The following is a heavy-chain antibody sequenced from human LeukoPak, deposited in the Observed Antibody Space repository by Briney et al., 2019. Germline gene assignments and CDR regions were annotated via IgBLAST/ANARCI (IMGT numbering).Heavy chain of an antibody. Sequence: RASVKVSCKASGYTFTSYYMHWVRQAPGQGLEWMGIINPSGGSTSYAQKFQGRVTITADKSTSTAYMELSSLRSEDTAVYYSARDPTGGIAASYYFDYWGQGTLVTVSS. J-gene: IGHJ4*02. CDR2: INPSGGST. D-gene: IGHD2-15*01. CDR3: ARDPTGGIAASYYFDY. CDR1: GYTFTSYY. V-gene: IGHV1-46*01.